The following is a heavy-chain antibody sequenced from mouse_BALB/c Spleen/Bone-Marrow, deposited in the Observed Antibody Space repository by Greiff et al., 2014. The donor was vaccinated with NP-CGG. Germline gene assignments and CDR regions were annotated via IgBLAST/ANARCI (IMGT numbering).Heavy chain of an antibody. Sequence: VQLQQSGPELVKPGASVKMSCKASGYTFTSYVIHWVKQKPGRGLEWIGYINPYNDATKFNERFKGKATLTSDKSSSTAYMVLSSLTSEDSAVYYCAREGVDYFDYWGQGTTLTVSS. CDR3: AREGVDYFDY. CDR2: INPYNDAT. J-gene: IGHJ2*01. V-gene: IGHV1-14*01. CDR1: GYTFTSYV.